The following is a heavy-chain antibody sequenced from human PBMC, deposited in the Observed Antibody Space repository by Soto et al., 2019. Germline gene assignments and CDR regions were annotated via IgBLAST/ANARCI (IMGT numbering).Heavy chain of an antibody. CDR1: GFTFSTYA. J-gene: IGHJ4*02. Sequence: GGSLRLSCAISGFTFSTYAMTWVRQAPGKGLEWVTGISDGGGSTYYADSVKGRFSISRDTSKNTLYLHMNSLRAEDTAVYYCARVFCSNGVCYMGHFDYWGQGTLVTVSS. CDR2: ISDGGGST. V-gene: IGHV3-23*01. CDR3: ARVFCSNGVCYMGHFDY. D-gene: IGHD2-8*01.